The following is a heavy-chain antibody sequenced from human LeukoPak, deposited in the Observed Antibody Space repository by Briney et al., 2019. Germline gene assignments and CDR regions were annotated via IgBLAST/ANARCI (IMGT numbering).Heavy chain of an antibody. CDR2: IFYSGST. V-gene: IGHV4-39*01. CDR1: GGSISSSSYY. CDR3: ARQSDWGFGSYFDY. D-gene: IGHD7-27*01. J-gene: IGHJ4*02. Sequence: SETLSLTCTVSGGSISSSSYYWGWIRQPPGKGLEWIGYIFYSGSTYYNPSLKSRVTISVDTSKNQFSLKLSSVTAADTAVYYCARQSDWGFGSYFDYWGQGTLVTVSS.